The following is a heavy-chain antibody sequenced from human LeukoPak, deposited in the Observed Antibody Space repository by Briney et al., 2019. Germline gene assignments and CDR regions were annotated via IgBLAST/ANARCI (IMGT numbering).Heavy chain of an antibody. CDR3: ARDTTGTTVVSDAYYYGMDV. CDR1: GYTFTSYA. D-gene: IGHD1-1*01. CDR2: INAGNGNT. V-gene: IGHV1-3*01. Sequence: GASVKVSCKASGYTFTSYAMQWVRQAPGQRLEWMGWINAGNGNTKYSQKFQGRVTITRDTSASTAYMELSSLRSEDTAVYYCARDTTGTTVVSDAYYYGMDVWGQGTTVTVSS. J-gene: IGHJ6*02.